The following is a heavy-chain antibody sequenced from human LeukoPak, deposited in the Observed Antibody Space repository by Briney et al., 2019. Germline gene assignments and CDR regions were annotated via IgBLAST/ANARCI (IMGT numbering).Heavy chain of an antibody. Sequence: GGSLRLSCAASGFTFSTYEMSWVRQAPGKGLEWVSYISSSGSTIFYADSVMGRFTISRDNTKNSLYLQMNSLRAEDTAVYYCTRHDPIAAARDYWGQGTLVTVSS. J-gene: IGHJ4*02. CDR2: ISSSGSTI. CDR1: GFTFSTYE. CDR3: TRHDPIAAARDY. V-gene: IGHV3-48*03. D-gene: IGHD6-13*01.